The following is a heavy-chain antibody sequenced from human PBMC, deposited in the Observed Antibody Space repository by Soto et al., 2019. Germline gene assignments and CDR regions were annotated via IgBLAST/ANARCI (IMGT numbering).Heavy chain of an antibody. D-gene: IGHD3-3*01. CDR1: GGSISSGGYY. J-gene: IGHJ4*02. CDR2: IYYSGST. V-gene: IGHV4-31*03. CDR3: ARRRPGVANFDY. Sequence: SETLSLTCTVSGGSISSGGYYWSWIRQHPGKGLEWIGYIYYSGSTYYNPSLKSRVTISVDTSKNQFSLKLSSVTAADTAVYYCARRRPGVANFDYWGQGTLVTVSS.